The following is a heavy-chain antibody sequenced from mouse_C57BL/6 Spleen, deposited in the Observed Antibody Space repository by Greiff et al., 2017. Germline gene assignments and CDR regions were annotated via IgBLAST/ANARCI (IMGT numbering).Heavy chain of an antibody. CDR1: GYTFTDYY. CDR3: ARGYGSSYGFAY. D-gene: IGHD1-1*01. J-gene: IGHJ3*01. V-gene: IGHV1-26*01. CDR2: INPNNGGT. Sequence: DVQLQESGPELVKPGASVKISCKASGYTFTDYYMNWVKQSHGKSLEWIGDINPNNGGTSYNQKFKGKATLTVDKSSSTAYMELRSLTSEDSAVYYCARGYGSSYGFAYWGQGTLVTVSA.